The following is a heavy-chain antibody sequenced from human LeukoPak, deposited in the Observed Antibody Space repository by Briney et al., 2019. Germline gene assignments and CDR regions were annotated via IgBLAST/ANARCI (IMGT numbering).Heavy chain of an antibody. D-gene: IGHD3-22*01. J-gene: IGHJ4*02. CDR3: AREAFSSGYYDDY. Sequence: SETLSLTCAVYGGSFSGYYWSWIRQPPGKGLEWIGEINHSGSTYYNPSLRSRVTISVDTSKNQFSLKLSSVTAADTAVYYWAREAFSSGYYDDYWGQGTLVTVSS. CDR1: GGSFSGYY. V-gene: IGHV4-34*01. CDR2: INHSGST.